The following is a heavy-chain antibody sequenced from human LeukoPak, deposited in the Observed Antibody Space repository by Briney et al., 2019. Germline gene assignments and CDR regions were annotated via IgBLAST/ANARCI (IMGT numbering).Heavy chain of an antibody. V-gene: IGHV3-48*03. CDR2: IHSGGTVI. Sequence: GGSLRLSCAASGFTFSSYEMNWVRQAPGKGLEWVSYIHSGGTVIHYADSVRGRFTLSRDNAKNSLYLQMNSLRVEDTAVYYCARESPDWFDSWGQGTLVTVSS. CDR1: GFTFSSYE. CDR3: ARESPDWFDS. J-gene: IGHJ5*01.